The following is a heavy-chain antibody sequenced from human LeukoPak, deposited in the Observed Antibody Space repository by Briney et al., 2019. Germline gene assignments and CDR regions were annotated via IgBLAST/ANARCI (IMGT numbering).Heavy chain of an antibody. D-gene: IGHD4-11*01. CDR1: GYTFTGYY. V-gene: IGHV1-2*06. CDR3: AIAPSGSSNYVGDW. J-gene: IGHJ4*02. Sequence: ASVKVSCKASGYTFTGYYMHWVRQAPGQGLEWMGRINPNSGGTNYAQKFQGRVTMTRDTSISTAYMELSRLRSDDTAVYYCAIAPSGSSNYVGDWWGQGTLVAVSS. CDR2: INPNSGGT.